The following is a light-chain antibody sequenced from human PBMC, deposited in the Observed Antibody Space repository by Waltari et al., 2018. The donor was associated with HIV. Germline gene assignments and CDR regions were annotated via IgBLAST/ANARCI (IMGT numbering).Light chain of an antibody. CDR3: MQGSEFPWT. CDR1: QSLVHRDGDTH. Sequence: DIVITQSPLSLPVTVGQPASISCRSGQSLVHRDGDTHLSWLQQRPGQPPRLLVYKISNRFSGVPDGFRGSGAGTDFTLHISRVEPEDVGVYYCMQGSEFPWTFGQGTTLEI. CDR2: KIS. J-gene: IGKJ1*01. V-gene: IGKV2-24*01.